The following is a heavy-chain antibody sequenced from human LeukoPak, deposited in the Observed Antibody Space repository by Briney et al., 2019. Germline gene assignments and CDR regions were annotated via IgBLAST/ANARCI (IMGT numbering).Heavy chain of an antibody. CDR3: AKGRSGVVVAALDY. V-gene: IGHV3-23*01. CDR2: ISGSGDST. J-gene: IGHJ4*02. Sequence: GGSLRLSCAASGFTFSSYAMSWVRQAPGKGLEWVSTISGSGDSTYYADSVKGRFTISRDNSKNTLYLQMNSLRADDTAVYYCAKGRSGVVVAALDYWGQGTPVTVSS. CDR1: GFTFSSYA. D-gene: IGHD2-15*01.